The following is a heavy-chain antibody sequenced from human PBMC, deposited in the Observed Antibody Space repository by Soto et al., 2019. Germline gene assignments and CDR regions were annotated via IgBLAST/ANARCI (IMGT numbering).Heavy chain of an antibody. Sequence: EVQLLESGGGLVQPGGSLRLSCAASGFTFSSYVMSWVRQAPGKGLEWVSGISGSGGSTYYADSVKGRFTISRDNSKNTLYLQTNSLRAEDTAVYYCAKDPIAEAGPAGRYGMDVWGQGTTVTVSS. CDR3: AKDPIAEAGPAGRYGMDV. D-gene: IGHD6-19*01. V-gene: IGHV3-23*01. J-gene: IGHJ6*02. CDR2: ISGSGGST. CDR1: GFTFSSYV.